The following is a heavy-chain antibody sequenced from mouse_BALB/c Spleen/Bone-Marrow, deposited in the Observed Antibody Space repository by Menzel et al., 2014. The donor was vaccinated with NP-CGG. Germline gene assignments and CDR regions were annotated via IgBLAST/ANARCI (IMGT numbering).Heavy chain of an antibody. CDR3: ARWEYYAKDY. J-gene: IGHJ4*01. CDR2: IDPANGNT. D-gene: IGHD4-1*01. CDR1: GFNIKDTY. V-gene: IGHV14-3*02. Sequence: VLLQQSGAELVKPGASVKLSCTASGFNIKDTYMHWVKQRPEQGLEWIGRIDPANGNTKYDPKFQGKATITADTSSNTAYLQLSSLTSEDTAVYYCARWEYYAKDYWGQGTSVTVSS.